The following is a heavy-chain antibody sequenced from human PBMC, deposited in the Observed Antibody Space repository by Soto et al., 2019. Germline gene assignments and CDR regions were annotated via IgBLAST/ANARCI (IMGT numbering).Heavy chain of an antibody. J-gene: IGHJ4*02. CDR1: GGSISSYY. D-gene: IGHD1-1*01. CDR2: IYYSGST. V-gene: IGHV4-59*08. Sequence: QVQLQESGPGLVKPSETLSLTCTVSGGSISSYYWSWIRQPPGMGLEWIGYIYYSGSTNYNPSLKSRVTISVDTSKNQFSLKLSSVTAADTAVYYCARQRAGMATTSFDYWGQGTLVTVSS. CDR3: ARQRAGMATTSFDY.